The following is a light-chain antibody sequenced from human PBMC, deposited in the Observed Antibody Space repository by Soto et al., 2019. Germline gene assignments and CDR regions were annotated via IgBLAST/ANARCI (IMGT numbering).Light chain of an antibody. V-gene: IGKV3-15*01. CDR3: QQYNNWPIT. CDR1: QNVLSN. Sequence: IVMTQSPTTLSVSPWQRSTLSSRASQNVLSNLAWYQQKPGQAPRLLIYGASTRATGLPARFSGSGSGTQFTLTISSLQSEDFAVYYCQQYNNWPITFGQGTRLEIK. J-gene: IGKJ5*01. CDR2: GAS.